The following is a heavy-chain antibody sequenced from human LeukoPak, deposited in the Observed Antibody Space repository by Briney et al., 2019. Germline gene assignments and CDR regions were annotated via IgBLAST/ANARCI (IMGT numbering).Heavy chain of an antibody. CDR3: ARDEEAGGLDV. J-gene: IGHJ6*02. Sequence: PGGSLRLSCAASGFTFSGNGMHWVRQAPGKGLEWVAFIQYSGRTQYYADSVKGRFTVSRDNSKNTLYLEMDSLTDDDTAVYYCARDEEAGGLDVWGQGTTVTVSS. D-gene: IGHD3-10*01. CDR1: GFTFSGNG. CDR2: IQYSGRTQ. V-gene: IGHV3-30*02.